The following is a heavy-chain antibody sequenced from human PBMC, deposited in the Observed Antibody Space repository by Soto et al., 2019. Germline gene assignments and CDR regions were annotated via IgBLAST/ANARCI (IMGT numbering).Heavy chain of an antibody. CDR3: ARHYGGYDFDAFDI. J-gene: IGHJ3*02. CDR2: IFYSGST. Sequence: PSETLSLTCNVSGGSISTSRSYWAWIRQPPGKGLEWLANIFYSGSTYYNPSLASRVTVSVDTSKNEFSLKLRSVTAADTAVYYCARHYGGYDFDAFDIWGQGTMVTVSS. D-gene: IGHD5-12*01. CDR1: GGSISTSRSY. V-gene: IGHV4-39*01.